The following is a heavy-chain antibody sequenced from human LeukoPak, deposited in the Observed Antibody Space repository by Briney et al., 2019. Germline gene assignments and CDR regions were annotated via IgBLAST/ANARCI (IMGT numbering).Heavy chain of an antibody. D-gene: IGHD3-9*01. J-gene: IGHJ4*02. CDR3: AKSCLDTYYDTLTGSDY. V-gene: IGHV3-23*01. CDR1: GFTFSSYA. CDR2: ISGGGGST. Sequence: GGSLRLSCAASGFTFSSYAMNWVRQAPGKGLQWVSSISGGGGSTSYADSVKGRFTISRDNSKNTLYLQMNSLRAEDTAVYYCAKSCLDTYYDTLTGSDYWGQGTLVTVSS.